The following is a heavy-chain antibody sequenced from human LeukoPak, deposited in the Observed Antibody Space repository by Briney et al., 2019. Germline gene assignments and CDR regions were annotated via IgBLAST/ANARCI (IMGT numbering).Heavy chain of an antibody. Sequence: ASVKVSCKASGYTFTSYDINWVRQATGQGLEWMGWMNPNSGNTSYAQKFQGRVTMTRDTSTSTVYMELSSLRSEDTAVYYCAREGGVRGAHASFFDYWGQGTLVTVSS. CDR3: AREGGVRGAHASFFDY. J-gene: IGHJ4*02. D-gene: IGHD3-10*01. CDR2: MNPNSGNT. V-gene: IGHV1-8*01. CDR1: GYTFTSYD.